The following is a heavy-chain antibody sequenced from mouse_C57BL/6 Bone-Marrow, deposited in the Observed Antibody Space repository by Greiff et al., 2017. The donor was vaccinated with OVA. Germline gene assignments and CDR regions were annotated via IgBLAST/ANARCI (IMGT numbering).Heavy chain of an antibody. Sequence: EVQLQQSGPELVKPGASVKISCKASGYSFTDYNMNWVKQSNGKSLEWIGVINPNYGTTSYNQKFKGKATLTVDQSSSTAYMRLNSLTSEDSAVYYCARGDYYGSLYAMDYWGQGTSVTVSS. D-gene: IGHD1-1*01. J-gene: IGHJ4*01. CDR3: ARGDYYGSLYAMDY. CDR2: INPNYGTT. CDR1: GYSFTDYN. V-gene: IGHV1-39*01.